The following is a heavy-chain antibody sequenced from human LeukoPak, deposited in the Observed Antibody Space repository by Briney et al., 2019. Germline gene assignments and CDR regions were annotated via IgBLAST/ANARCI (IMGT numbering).Heavy chain of an antibody. CDR2: IYYSGST. CDR1: GGSISSSSYY. J-gene: IGHJ3*02. Sequence: PSETLSLTCTVSGGSISSSSYYWSWIRQPPGKGLEWIGYIYYSGSTNYNPSLKSRVTISVDTSRNQFSLKLSSVTAADTAVYYCARHTSYYDFWSGYYTAPSVPDAFDIWGQGTMVTVSS. D-gene: IGHD3-3*01. V-gene: IGHV4-61*05. CDR3: ARHTSYYDFWSGYYTAPSVPDAFDI.